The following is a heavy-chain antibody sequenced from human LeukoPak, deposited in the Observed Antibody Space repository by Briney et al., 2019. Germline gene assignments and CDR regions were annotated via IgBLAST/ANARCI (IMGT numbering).Heavy chain of an antibody. CDR2: TDPSASYT. J-gene: IGHJ4*02. D-gene: IGHD3-3*02. V-gene: IGHV5-10-1*01. CDR1: GYSFSTYW. Sequence: GESLRISCKGSGYSFSTYWISWVRQMPGKGLEWMGRTDPSASYTYYSPSFQGHVTISADKSVSTAYLQWSGLKASDTAIYYCARHFYSNSLGYWGQGTLVTVSS. CDR3: ARHFYSNSLGY.